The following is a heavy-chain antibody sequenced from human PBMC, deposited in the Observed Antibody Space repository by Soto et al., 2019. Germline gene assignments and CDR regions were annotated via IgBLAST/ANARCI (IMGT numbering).Heavy chain of an antibody. CDR2: LSYAGDT. D-gene: IGHD3-10*01. Sequence: GGSLRLSCAASGSTLSTYDMHWVRQATGKGLEWVAALSYAGDTYYPGSVKGRFTVSRESAKNSLYLQMNSLTAGDKAVYYCAKFSNSESGYYYMDVWGKXTTVTVSS. J-gene: IGHJ6*03. CDR1: GSTLSTYD. V-gene: IGHV3-13*01. CDR3: AKFSNSESGYYYMDV.